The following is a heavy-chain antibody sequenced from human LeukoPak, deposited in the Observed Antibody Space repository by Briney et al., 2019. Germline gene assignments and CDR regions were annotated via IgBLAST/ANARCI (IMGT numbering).Heavy chain of an antibody. J-gene: IGHJ4*02. V-gene: IGHV4-39*07. CDR3: ARASGYSGYDQFDY. CDR2: IYYSGST. CDR1: GGSISSSSYY. Sequence: SETLSLTCTVSGGSISSSSYYWGWIRQPPGKGLEWIGSIYYSGSTYYNPSLKSRVTISVDTSKNQFSLKLSSVTAADTAVYYCARASGYSGYDQFDYWGQGTLVTVSS. D-gene: IGHD5-12*01.